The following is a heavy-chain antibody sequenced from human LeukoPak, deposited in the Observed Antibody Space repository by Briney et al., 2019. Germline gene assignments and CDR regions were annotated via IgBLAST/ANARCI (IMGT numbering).Heavy chain of an antibody. Sequence: SVRVSCKASGGTFSSYAISWVRQAPGQGLEWMGGIIPIFGTANYAQKFQGRVTITADESTSTAYMELSSLRSEDMALYYCAKGTDGDPGGLFDYWGQGTLVTVSS. D-gene: IGHD4-17*01. V-gene: IGHV1-69*01. CDR2: IIPIFGTA. CDR1: GGTFSSYA. CDR3: AKGTDGDPGGLFDY. J-gene: IGHJ4*02.